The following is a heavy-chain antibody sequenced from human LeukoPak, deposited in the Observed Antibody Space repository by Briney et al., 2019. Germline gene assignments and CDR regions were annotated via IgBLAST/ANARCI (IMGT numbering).Heavy chain of an antibody. CDR2: INSRSSTI. J-gene: IGHJ4*02. D-gene: IGHD6-19*01. CDR1: RFTFSNYG. V-gene: IGHV3-48*01. CDR3: LGGTGWIFDY. Sequence: GGSLRLSCAASRFTFSNYGVNWVRQAPGKGLEWVSYINSRSSTIYYADSVRGRFTISRDNAKNSLYLQMNSLRAEDTAVYYCLGGTGWIFDYWGQGTLVTVSS.